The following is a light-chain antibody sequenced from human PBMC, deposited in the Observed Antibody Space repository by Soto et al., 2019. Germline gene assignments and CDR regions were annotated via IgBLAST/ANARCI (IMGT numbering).Light chain of an antibody. CDR1: SSDVGGYKY. CDR3: QSYDISLHNYV. CDR2: EVS. V-gene: IGLV2-14*01. Sequence: QSALTQPASVSGSPGQSITISCTGTSSDVGGYKYVSWYQQHPGKAPKLMIYEVSNRPSGVSDRFSGSKSGNTASLAISGLQPEDEADYYCQSYDISLHNYVFGTGTKVTVL. J-gene: IGLJ1*01.